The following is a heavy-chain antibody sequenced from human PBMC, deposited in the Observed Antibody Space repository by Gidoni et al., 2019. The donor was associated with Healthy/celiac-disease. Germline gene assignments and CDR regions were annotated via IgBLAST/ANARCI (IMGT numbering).Heavy chain of an antibody. CDR1: GFPVRRRA. Sequence: EVQPVESGGGLVQPGGSLNLYCVASGFPVRRRARCWVRHAPGKGLERVSAISVSGGSTYYADSVKGRFIISRDNSKNTLYLQMNSLRAEDTAVYYCAKDPKGYCSSTSCYYVDYWGQGTLVTVSS. V-gene: IGHV3-23*04. D-gene: IGHD2-2*01. J-gene: IGHJ4*02. CDR2: ISVSGGST. CDR3: AKDPKGYCSSTSCYYVDY.